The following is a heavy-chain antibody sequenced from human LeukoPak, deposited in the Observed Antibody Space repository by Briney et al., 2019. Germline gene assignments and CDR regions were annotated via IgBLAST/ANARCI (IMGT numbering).Heavy chain of an antibody. CDR3: ARDGGRFGGIATRLWYFDL. Sequence: GGSLRLSCAASAFTFSSYSMNWVRQAPGKGLEWVSSISSSGSYIYYADSVKGRFTISRDNAKNSLYLQMNSLRAEDTAVYYCARDGGRFGGIATRLWYFDLWGRGTLVTVSS. CDR1: AFTFSSYS. J-gene: IGHJ2*01. V-gene: IGHV3-21*01. CDR2: ISSSGSYI. D-gene: IGHD6-6*01.